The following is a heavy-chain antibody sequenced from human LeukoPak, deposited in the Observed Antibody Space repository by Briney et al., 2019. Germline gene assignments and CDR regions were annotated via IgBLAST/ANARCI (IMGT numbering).Heavy chain of an antibody. D-gene: IGHD3-22*01. CDR1: GGTFSSYA. CDR3: ASMGSGYYYGTLGY. Sequence: SVKVSCKASGGTFSSYAISWVQQAPGQGLEWMGGIIPIFGTANYAQKFQGRVTITADESTSTAYMELSSLRSEDTAVYYCASMGSGYYYGTLGYWGQGTLVTVSS. J-gene: IGHJ4*02. V-gene: IGHV1-69*13. CDR2: IIPIFGTA.